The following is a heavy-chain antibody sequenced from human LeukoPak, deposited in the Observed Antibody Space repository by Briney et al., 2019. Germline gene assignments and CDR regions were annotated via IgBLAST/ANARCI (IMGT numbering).Heavy chain of an antibody. D-gene: IGHD5-12*01. Sequence: PSETLSLTFTVSGGSISSGGYYWSWIRQHPGKGLEWIGYIYYSGSTYYNPSLKSRVTISVDTSKNQFSLKLSSVTAADTAVYYCARDQYSGYDLDYWGQGTLVTVSS. CDR1: GGSISSGGYY. CDR3: ARDQYSGYDLDY. J-gene: IGHJ4*02. CDR2: IYYSGST. V-gene: IGHV4-31*03.